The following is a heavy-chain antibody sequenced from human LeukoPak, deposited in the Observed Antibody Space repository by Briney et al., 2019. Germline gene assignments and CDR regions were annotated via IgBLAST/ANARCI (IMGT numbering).Heavy chain of an antibody. CDR1: GGSTSSYY. D-gene: IGHD6-13*01. J-gene: IGHJ5*02. Sequence: SETLSLTCTVSGGSTSSYYWSWIRQPPGKGLEWIGYIYYSGSTNYNPSLKSRVTISVDTSKNQFSLKLSSVTAADTAVYYCARGGYSSSWYPDGWFDPWGQGTLVTVSS. V-gene: IGHV4-59*01. CDR2: IYYSGST. CDR3: ARGGYSSSWYPDGWFDP.